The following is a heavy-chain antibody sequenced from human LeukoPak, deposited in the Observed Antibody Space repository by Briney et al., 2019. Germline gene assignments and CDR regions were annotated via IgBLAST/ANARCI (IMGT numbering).Heavy chain of an antibody. CDR1: GFTFNTYS. V-gene: IGHV3-48*01. CDR3: ARSSSSWGRYSFDY. CDR2: ISSSTNTI. J-gene: IGHJ4*02. Sequence: HTGGSLRLSCAASGFTFNTYSMNWVRQAPGKGPEWVSYISSSTNTIYYADSMKGRFTISRDNAKNSLYLQMNSLRAEDTAVYYCARSSSSWGRYSFDYWGQGTLVTVSS. D-gene: IGHD6-6*01.